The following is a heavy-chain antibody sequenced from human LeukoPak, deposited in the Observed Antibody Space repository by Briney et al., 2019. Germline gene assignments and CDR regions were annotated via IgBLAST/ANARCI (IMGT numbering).Heavy chain of an antibody. CDR3: ARPITMVRGVKAYGY. D-gene: IGHD3-10*01. J-gene: IGHJ4*02. Sequence: GASVTVSCKASGYTFTSYAMHWVRQAPGQRLEWMGWINAGNGNTKYSQKFQGRVTMTRNTSISTAYMELSSLRSEDTGVYYCARPITMVRGVKAYGYWGQGTLVTVSS. V-gene: IGHV1-3*01. CDR2: INAGNGNT. CDR1: GYTFTSYA.